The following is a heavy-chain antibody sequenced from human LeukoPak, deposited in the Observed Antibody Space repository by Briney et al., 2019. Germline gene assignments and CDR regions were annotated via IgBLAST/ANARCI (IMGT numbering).Heavy chain of an antibody. J-gene: IGHJ4*02. CDR2: IYHSGST. CDR1: GGSISSGGYY. Sequence: SETLSLTCTVSGGSISSGGYYWSWIRQPPGKGLEWIGYIYHSGSTYYNPSLKRRVTISVDTSKNQFSLKLSSVTAADTAVYYCAGWIAAAGYFDYWGQGTLVTVSS. CDR3: AGWIAAAGYFDY. D-gene: IGHD6-13*01. V-gene: IGHV4-30-2*03.